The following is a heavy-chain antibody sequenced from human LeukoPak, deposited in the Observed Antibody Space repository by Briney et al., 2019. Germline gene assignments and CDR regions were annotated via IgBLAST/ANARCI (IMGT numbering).Heavy chain of an antibody. D-gene: IGHD3-22*01. V-gene: IGHV4-4*07. CDR2: IYTSGST. Sequence: PSETLSLTCAVYGGSFSSYYWRWIRQPAGKGLEWIGRIYTSGSTNYNPSLKSRVTMSVDTSKNQFSLKLSSVTAADTAVYYCARDSSGYYYSDYWGQGTLVTVSS. CDR1: GGSFSSYY. J-gene: IGHJ4*02. CDR3: ARDSSGYYYSDY.